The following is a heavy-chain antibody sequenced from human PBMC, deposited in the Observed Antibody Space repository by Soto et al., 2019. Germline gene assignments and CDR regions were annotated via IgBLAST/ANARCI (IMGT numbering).Heavy chain of an antibody. CDR3: ARYITGYGMDV. CDR1: GYTFTSYD. CDR2: MNPNSGNT. V-gene: IGHV1-8*01. Sequence: QVQLVQSGAEVKKPGASVKVSCKASGYTFTSYDINWVRQATGQGLEWMGWMNPNSGNTGYAQKFPGGGNMTRNTSIRTSYMERRSLRAEDTAVYYRARYITGYGMDVWGQGTTVTVSS. D-gene: IGHD1-20*01. J-gene: IGHJ6*02.